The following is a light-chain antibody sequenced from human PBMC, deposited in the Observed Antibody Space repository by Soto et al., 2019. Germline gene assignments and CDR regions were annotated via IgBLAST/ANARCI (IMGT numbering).Light chain of an antibody. J-gene: IGLJ1*01. CDR2: EDT. CDR1: SSDVGGYKY. V-gene: IGLV2-8*01. CDR3: RSYAGSNNVGV. Sequence: QSVLTQPPSASGSPGQSVTISCTGTSSDVGGYKYVSWYQQHPGKAPKLMIFEDTKRPSGVPDRFSGSKSGNTASLTVSGLQAEDEADYYCRSYAGSNNVGVFGTGTKLTVL.